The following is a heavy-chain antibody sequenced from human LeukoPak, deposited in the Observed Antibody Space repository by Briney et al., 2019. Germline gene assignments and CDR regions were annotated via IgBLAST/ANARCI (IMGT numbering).Heavy chain of an antibody. CDR1: GFTFSSYA. CDR3: AEDGTVGATCFDY. CDR2: ISGSGGST. D-gene: IGHD1-26*01. V-gene: IGHV3-23*01. Sequence: PGGSLRLSCAASGFTFSSYAMSWVRQAPGKGLEWVSAISGSGGSTYYADSVRGRFTISRDNSKNTLYLQMNSLRAEDTAVYYCAEDGTVGATCFDYWGQGTLVTVSS. J-gene: IGHJ4*02.